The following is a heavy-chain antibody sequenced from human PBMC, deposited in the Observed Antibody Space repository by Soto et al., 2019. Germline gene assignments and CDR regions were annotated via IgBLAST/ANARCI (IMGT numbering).Heavy chain of an antibody. V-gene: IGHV1-69*01. Sequence: QVQLVQSGAEVKKPGSSVKVSCKASGGTFSSYAISWVRQAPGQGLEWMGGIIPIFGTANYAQKFQGRVTITADESTSTAYMELSSLRSEDTAVYYCARGYYDFWSGYPTTYYCYGMDVWGQGTTVTVSS. CDR3: ARGYYDFWSGYPTTYYCYGMDV. J-gene: IGHJ6*02. CDR1: GGTFSSYA. D-gene: IGHD3-3*01. CDR2: IIPIFGTA.